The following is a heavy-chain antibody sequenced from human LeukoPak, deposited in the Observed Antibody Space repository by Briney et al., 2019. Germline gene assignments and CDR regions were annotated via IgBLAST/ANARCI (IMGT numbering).Heavy chain of an antibody. CDR2: IYYSGST. CDR3: ASDDFWSGYLL. Sequence: SETLSLTCTVSGGSISSGDYYWSWIRQPPGKGLEWIGYIYYSGSTYYNPSLKGRVTMSVDTSKNQFSLKLSSVTAADTAVYYCASDDFWSGYLLWGQGTLVTVSS. J-gene: IGHJ4*02. CDR1: GGSISSGDYY. D-gene: IGHD3-3*01. V-gene: IGHV4-30-4*01.